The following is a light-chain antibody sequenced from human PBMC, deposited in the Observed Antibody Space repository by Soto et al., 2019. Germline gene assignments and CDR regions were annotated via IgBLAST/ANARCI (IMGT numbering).Light chain of an antibody. CDR2: GAS. CDR1: QSVSSSY. J-gene: IGKJ2*01. V-gene: IGKV3-20*01. Sequence: EIVLTQSPGTLSLSPGERATLSCRASQSVSSSYLAWYQQKPGQAPRLLIFGASYRATGVPDRFSGSGSGTDFTLTISRLEPEDFAVYYCQQYDSSRNIFGQGTKLEIK. CDR3: QQYDSSRNI.